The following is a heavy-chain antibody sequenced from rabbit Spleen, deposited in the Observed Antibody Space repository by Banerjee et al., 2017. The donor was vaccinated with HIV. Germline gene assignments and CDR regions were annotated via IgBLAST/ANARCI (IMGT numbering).Heavy chain of an antibody. Sequence: QEQLVESGGGLVQPGGSLKLSCKASGFDLSSYGVSWVRQAPGKGLEWIGYIDPVFGITNYAVSVKGRFTISRDNTQNTLYLQLNSLTAADTATYFCARDLAGVIGWNFSLWGQGTLVTVS. J-gene: IGHJ4*01. CDR1: GFDLSSYG. V-gene: IGHV1S47*01. CDR3: ARDLAGVIGWNFSL. CDR2: IDPVFGIT. D-gene: IGHD4-1*01.